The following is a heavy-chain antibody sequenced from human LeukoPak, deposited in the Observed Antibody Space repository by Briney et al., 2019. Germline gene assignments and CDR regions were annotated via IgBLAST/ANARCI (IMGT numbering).Heavy chain of an antibody. CDR3: ARLLVVTAIKNWFDP. CDR1: GGSISGDY. V-gene: IGHV4-59*12. CDR2: IYYTGST. J-gene: IGHJ5*02. D-gene: IGHD2-21*02. Sequence: SETLSLTCTVSGGSISGDYWSWIRQPPGQGLEWVAYIYYTGSTNYNPSLKSRVTISVDTSKNQFSLKVSSVTAADTAVYYCARLLVVTAIKNWFDPWGQGTLVTVSS.